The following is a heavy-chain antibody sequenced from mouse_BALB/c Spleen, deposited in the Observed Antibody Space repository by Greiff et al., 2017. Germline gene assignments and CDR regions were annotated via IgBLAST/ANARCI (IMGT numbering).Heavy chain of an antibody. CDR3: ARTAYYRYDAFDY. D-gene: IGHD2-14*01. J-gene: IGHJ2*01. Sequence: EVQLQQSGAELVKPGASVKLSCTASGFNIKDTYMHWVKQRPEQGLEWIGRIDPANGNTKYDPKFQGKATITADTSSNTAYLQLSSLTSEDTAVYYCARTAYYRYDAFDYWGQGTTRTVSS. CDR2: IDPANGNT. V-gene: IGHV14-3*02. CDR1: GFNIKDTY.